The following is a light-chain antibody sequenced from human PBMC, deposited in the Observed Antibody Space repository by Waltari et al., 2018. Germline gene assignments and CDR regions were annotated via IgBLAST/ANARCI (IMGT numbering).Light chain of an antibody. CDR2: EVV. CDR3: SSYAGGGRVV. CDR1: SRDVGTYDL. V-gene: IGLV2-23*02. Sequence: HSALTQPASVSGSLGQSITFSCTGTSRDVGTYDLVSWYRQYPGEAPRLMIYEVVKRPSRVSNRFSGSKSGNMASLTISGLQAEDEAHYYCSSYAGGGRVVFGGGTKLTVL. J-gene: IGLJ2*01.